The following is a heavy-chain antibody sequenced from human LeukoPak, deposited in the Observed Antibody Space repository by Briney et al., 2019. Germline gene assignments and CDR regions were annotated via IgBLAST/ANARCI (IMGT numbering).Heavy chain of an antibody. CDR3: ALLLRSGYLADY. V-gene: IGHV5-10-1*01. CDR2: IDPSESYT. CDR1: GYNFANYW. D-gene: IGHD3-22*01. Sequence: GESLKISCKGFGYNFANYWISWVRQMPGKGLEWMGRIDPSESYTNYSPSFQGHVTISVDKSISTAYLQWSSLRASDTAMYYCALLLRSGYLADYWGQGTLVTVSS. J-gene: IGHJ4*02.